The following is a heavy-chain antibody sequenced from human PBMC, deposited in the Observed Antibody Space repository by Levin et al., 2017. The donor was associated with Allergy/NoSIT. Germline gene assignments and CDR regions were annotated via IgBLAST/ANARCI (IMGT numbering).Heavy chain of an antibody. D-gene: IGHD5-24*01. CDR3: ARVWGDRDGYGLDY. CDR1: GYTFTGYY. Sequence: GESLKISCKASGYTFTGYYMHWVRQAPGQGLEWMGWINPYSGGTNYAQTFQGRVTITRDTSISTAYLELSRLRSDDTAVYYCARVWGDRDGYGLDYWGEGALITVAS. V-gene: IGHV1-2*02. J-gene: IGHJ4*02. CDR2: INPYSGGT.